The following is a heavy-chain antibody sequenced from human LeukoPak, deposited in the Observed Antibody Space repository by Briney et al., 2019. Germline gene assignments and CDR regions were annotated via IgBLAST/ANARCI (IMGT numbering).Heavy chain of an antibody. CDR1: GFTVITYY. J-gene: IGHJ4*02. CDR3: ARGLRYCTSTTCLLPFDY. CDR2: IYSGGST. D-gene: IGHD2-2*01. Sequence: GGSLRLSCAASGFTVITYYMTWVRQAPGKGLECVSVIYSGGSTYYADSVKGRFTVSRDNSKNTLYLQMNSLRAEDTAMYYCARGLRYCTSTTCLLPFDYWGQGTLVTVSS. V-gene: IGHV3-53*03.